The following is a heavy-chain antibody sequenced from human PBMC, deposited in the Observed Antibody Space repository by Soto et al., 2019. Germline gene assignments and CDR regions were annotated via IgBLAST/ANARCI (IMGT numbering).Heavy chain of an antibody. J-gene: IGHJ3*02. CDR1: GYSFTSYW. D-gene: IGHD3-3*01. CDR2: IYPGDSDT. CDR3: ARQYDFWSGYASAFDI. Sequence: PGESLKISCKGSGYSFTSYWIGWVRQMPGKGLEWMGIIYPGDSDTRYSPSFQGQVTISADKSISTAYLQWSSLKASDTAMYYCARQYDFWSGYASAFDIWGQGTMVT. V-gene: IGHV5-51*01.